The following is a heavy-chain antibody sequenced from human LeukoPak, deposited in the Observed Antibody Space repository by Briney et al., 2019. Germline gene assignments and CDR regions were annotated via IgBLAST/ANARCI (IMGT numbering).Heavy chain of an antibody. CDR3: ARVAGNCGGDCYRLLY. CDR1: GYTFTTYD. D-gene: IGHD2-21*01. V-gene: IGHV1-8*01. Sequence: GASVKVSCKASGYTFTTYDINWVRQATGQGLEWLGWMNPNSGNTGYAQKFQGRVTMTRNISITTAYMELSNLRSDDTAVYYCARVAGNCGGDCYRLLYWGQGTLVTVSS. CDR2: MNPNSGNT. J-gene: IGHJ4*02.